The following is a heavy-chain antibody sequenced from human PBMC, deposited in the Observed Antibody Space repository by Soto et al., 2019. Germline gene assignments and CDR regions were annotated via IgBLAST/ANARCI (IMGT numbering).Heavy chain of an antibody. CDR1: GFTFSSYG. D-gene: IGHD6-13*01. V-gene: IGHV3-33*01. CDR3: VRSRPIAAAGTPDY. Sequence: GSLRLSCAASGFTFSSYGMHWVRQAPGKELEWVAVIWYDGSNKYYADSVKGRFTISRDNSKNTLYLQMNSLRAEDTAVYYCVRSRPIAAAGTPDYWGQGTLVTVSS. J-gene: IGHJ4*02. CDR2: IWYDGSNK.